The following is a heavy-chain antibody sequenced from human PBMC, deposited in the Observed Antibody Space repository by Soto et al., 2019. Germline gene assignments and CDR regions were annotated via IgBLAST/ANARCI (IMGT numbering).Heavy chain of an antibody. Sequence: QVHLVQSGAEVKKPGASVKVSCKGSGYTFTTYGITWVRQAPGQGLEWMGWISAHNGNTNYAQKLQGRVTVTRDTSTSTAYMELRSLRSAATAVYYCARGRYGDYWGQGALVNVSS. V-gene: IGHV1-18*01. CDR3: ARGRYGDY. CDR2: ISAHNGNT. D-gene: IGHD1-1*01. J-gene: IGHJ4*02. CDR1: GYTFTTYG.